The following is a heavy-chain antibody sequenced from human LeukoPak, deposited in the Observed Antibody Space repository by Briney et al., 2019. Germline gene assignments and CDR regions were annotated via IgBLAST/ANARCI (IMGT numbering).Heavy chain of an antibody. D-gene: IGHD2-15*01. J-gene: IGHJ4*02. CDR1: GSTFSSYG. CDR2: ISYDGSNK. Sequence: GRSLRLSCAASGSTFSSYGMHWVRQAPGKGLEWVAVISYDGSNKYYADSVKGRFTIFRDNSKNTLYLQMNSLRAEDTAVYYCAKDQGWNYFDYWGQGTLVTVSS. CDR3: AKDQGWNYFDY. V-gene: IGHV3-30*18.